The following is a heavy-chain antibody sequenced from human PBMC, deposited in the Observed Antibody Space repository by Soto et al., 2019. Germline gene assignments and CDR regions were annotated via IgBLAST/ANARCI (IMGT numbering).Heavy chain of an antibody. CDR2: IYWNEEN. Sequence: GSGPTLVNPTQTLTLTCTFSGFSLSTSGVGVGWIRQPPGKALEWLAIIYWNEENHYSPSLRSRVTIAKDTSKNQVVLTMTNMDPVDTGTYYCARRSEGTTMAYFDYWGQGTLVTVSS. V-gene: IGHV2-5*01. CDR3: ARRSEGTTMAYFDY. J-gene: IGHJ4*02. CDR1: GFSLSTSGVG. D-gene: IGHD3-10*01.